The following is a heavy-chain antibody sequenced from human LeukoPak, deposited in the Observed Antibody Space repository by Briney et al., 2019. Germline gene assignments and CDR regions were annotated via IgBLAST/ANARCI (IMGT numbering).Heavy chain of an antibody. J-gene: IGHJ6*04. Sequence: GGSLRLSCAASGFTFSSYAMTWVRQAPGKGLQWVSAVSGSGAHTYYADSVKGRFTISRDNSRDTLYLQMNSLRAEDTAVYHCARVAFGELWGMDVWGKGTTVTISS. CDR2: VSGSGAHT. CDR1: GFTFSSYA. CDR3: ARVAFGELWGMDV. V-gene: IGHV3-23*01. D-gene: IGHD3-10*01.